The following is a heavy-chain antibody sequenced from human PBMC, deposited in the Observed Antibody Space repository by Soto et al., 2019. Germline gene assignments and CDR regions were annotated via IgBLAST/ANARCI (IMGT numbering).Heavy chain of an antibody. D-gene: IGHD1-26*01. J-gene: IGHJ4*02. Sequence: SETLSLTCAVPGYSIISGFYLVLIRHPPGKGLEWIGTIYHNGRTYYNPSLKSRVTISVDTSKNQFSLSLSSVTAADTAVHYCARAEGGSAGAGVVAYWGQGTLVTVSS. CDR1: GYSIISGFY. CDR3: ARAEGGSAGAGVVAY. V-gene: IGHV4-38-2*01. CDR2: IYHNGRT.